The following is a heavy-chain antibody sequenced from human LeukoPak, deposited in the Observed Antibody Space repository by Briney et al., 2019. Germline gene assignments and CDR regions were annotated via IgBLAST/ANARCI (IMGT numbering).Heavy chain of an antibody. CDR3: ARESYARAVDY. J-gene: IGHJ4*02. D-gene: IGHD1-26*01. V-gene: IGHV3-74*01. CDR1: GFTFTSYW. Sequence: PGGSLRLSCAASGFTFTSYWMHWVRQAPGKGLVWVSRIISDVSSTSYADSVKGRFTISRDNHQNPLDLQMNSLRAEDTAVYYCARESYARAVDYWGRGTLVTVSS. CDR2: IISDVSST.